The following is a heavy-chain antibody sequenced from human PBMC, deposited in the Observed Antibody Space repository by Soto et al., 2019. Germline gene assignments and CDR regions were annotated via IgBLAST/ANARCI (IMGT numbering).Heavy chain of an antibody. D-gene: IGHD3-22*01. CDR2: ISSSGSTK. Sequence: QVQLVESGGGLVKPGGSLRLSCAASGFTFSDYYMSWIRQAPGKGLEWVSYISSSGSTKHYADSVKGRFTISRDNAKNSLYRQMNSRRAEDTAVYYCAREGYYDSSGFQYFQHWGQGTLVTVSS. J-gene: IGHJ1*01. CDR1: GFTFSDYY. CDR3: AREGYYDSSGFQYFQH. V-gene: IGHV3-11*01.